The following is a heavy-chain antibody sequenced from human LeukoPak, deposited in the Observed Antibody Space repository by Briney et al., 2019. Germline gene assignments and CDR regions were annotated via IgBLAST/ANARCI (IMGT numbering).Heavy chain of an antibody. V-gene: IGHV4-4*07. CDR2: IYTSGST. CDR3: ARVGAGTGGAKYYFDY. D-gene: IGHD1-14*01. Sequence: SETLSLTCTVSGGSISSYYWSWIRQPAGKGLEWIGRIYTSGSTNYNPSLKSRVTMSVDTSKNQFSLKLSSVTAADTAVYYCARVGAGTGGAKYYFDYWGQGTLVTVSS. CDR1: GGSISSYY. J-gene: IGHJ4*02.